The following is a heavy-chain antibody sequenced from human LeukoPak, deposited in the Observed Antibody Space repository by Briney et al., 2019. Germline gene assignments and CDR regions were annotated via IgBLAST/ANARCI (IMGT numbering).Heavy chain of an antibody. J-gene: IGHJ4*02. CDR3: ARRAGAYSHPYDY. D-gene: IGHD4/OR15-4a*01. CDR2: IYSDNT. CDR1: GFTVSTNS. Sequence: GGSLRLSCTVSGFTVSTNSMSWVRQAPGKGLEWVSFIYSDNTHYSDFVKGRFTISRDNSKNTLYLQMNSLRAEDTAVYYCARRAGAYSHPYDYWGQGTLVTVSS. V-gene: IGHV3-53*01.